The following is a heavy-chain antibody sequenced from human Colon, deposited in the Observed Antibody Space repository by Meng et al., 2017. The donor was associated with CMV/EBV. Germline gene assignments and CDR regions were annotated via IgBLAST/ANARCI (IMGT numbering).Heavy chain of an antibody. D-gene: IGHD3-10*01. V-gene: IGHV4-34*01. CDR2: INNSGGT. Sequence: ASFNGYYWEGNRQPPGQGLKWNWKINNSGGTNYIPSLKKRDTISVNTTKTQFTLKLSAVTAANTAVYSCAKGFAVQGVIVLMEWFDPWGQGTLVTVSS. J-gene: IGHJ5*02. CDR3: AKGFAVQGVIVLMEWFDP. CDR1: ASFNGYY.